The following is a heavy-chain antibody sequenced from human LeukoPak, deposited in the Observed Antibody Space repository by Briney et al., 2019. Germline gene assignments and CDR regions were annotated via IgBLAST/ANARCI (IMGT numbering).Heavy chain of an antibody. D-gene: IGHD6-19*01. CDR2: ISYDGSNK. CDR3: AKDEAVAFDY. CDR1: GFTFSSYG. J-gene: IGHJ4*02. Sequence: PGGSLRLSCAASGFTFSSYGMHWVRQAPGKGPEWVAVISYDGSNKYYADSVKGRFTISRDNSKNTLYLQMNSLRAEDTAVYYCAKDEAVAFDYWGQGTLVTVSS. V-gene: IGHV3-30*18.